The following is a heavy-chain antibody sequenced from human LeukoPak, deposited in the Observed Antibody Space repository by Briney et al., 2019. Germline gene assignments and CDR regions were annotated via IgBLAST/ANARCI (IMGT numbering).Heavy chain of an antibody. CDR2: ISWNSGSI. CDR1: GFTFDDYA. Sequence: SGGSLRLSCAASGFTFDDYAMHWVRQAPGKGLEWVSGISWNSGSIGYADSVKGRFTISRDNAKNSLYLQMNSLRAEDTALYYCAKAAVAAGTNYYYGMDVWGQGTTVTVSS. CDR3: AKAAVAAGTNYYYGMDV. D-gene: IGHD6-13*01. J-gene: IGHJ6*02. V-gene: IGHV3-9*01.